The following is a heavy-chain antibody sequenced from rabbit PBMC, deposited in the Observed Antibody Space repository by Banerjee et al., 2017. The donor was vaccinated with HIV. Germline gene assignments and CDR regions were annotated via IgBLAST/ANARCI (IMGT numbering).Heavy chain of an antibody. J-gene: IGHJ4*01. CDR3: TGDLYSGSGGWWL. CDR1: GFSLSSGG. Sequence: QEQLVESGGGLVQPGGSLKLSCKASGFSLSSGGVSWVRQTPGNGLKYIGYITYGGRTCYASWVNGRFTISSDNAQNTVDLQRKSLTATDTATYFCTGDLYSGSGGWWLWGPGTRVTVS. V-gene: IGHV1S29*01. D-gene: IGHD1-1*01. CDR2: ITYGGRT.